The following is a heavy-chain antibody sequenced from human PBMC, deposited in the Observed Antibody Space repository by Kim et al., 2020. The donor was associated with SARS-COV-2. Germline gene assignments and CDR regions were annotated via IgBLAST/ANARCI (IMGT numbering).Heavy chain of an antibody. Sequence: GGSLRLSCAASGFTFSSYGMHWVRQAPGKGLEWVAVIWYDGSNKYYADSVKGRFTISRDNSKNTLYLQMNSLRAEDTAVYYFARDLNPLAYCGGDCYSGLCDAFDICGQGTMVTVSS. CDR2: IWYDGSNK. J-gene: IGHJ3*02. CDR3: ARDLNPLAYCGGDCYSGLCDAFDI. V-gene: IGHV3-33*01. D-gene: IGHD2-21*02. CDR1: GFTFSSYG.